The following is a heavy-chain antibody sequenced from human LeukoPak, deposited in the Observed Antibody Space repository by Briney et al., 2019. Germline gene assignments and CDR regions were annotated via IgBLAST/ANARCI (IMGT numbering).Heavy chain of an antibody. D-gene: IGHD6-13*01. CDR1: GFTFSNYW. CDR3: ASGRQLGY. Sequence: GGPLSLSCAASGFTFSNYWMSWVRQAPGKGLEWVANIKEDGSEKYYVDSVKGRFTISRDNARNSLYLQMNSLRAEDTAVYYCASGRQLGYWGQGTLVTVSS. J-gene: IGHJ4*02. CDR2: IKEDGSEK. V-gene: IGHV3-7*01.